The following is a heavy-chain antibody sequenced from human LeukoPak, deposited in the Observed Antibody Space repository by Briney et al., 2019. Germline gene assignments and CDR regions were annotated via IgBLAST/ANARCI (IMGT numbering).Heavy chain of an antibody. Sequence: GGSLRLSCAASGFTFSSYWMHWVRQAPGKGLVWVSHINSDGSSTIYADSVKGRFTISRDNAKNTLYLQMNSLRAEDTAVYYCARDLGQYYDTSDNWFDPWGQGTLVTVSS. CDR2: INSDGSST. CDR3: ARDLGQYYDTSDNWFDP. V-gene: IGHV3-74*01. J-gene: IGHJ5*02. CDR1: GFTFSSYW. D-gene: IGHD3-22*01.